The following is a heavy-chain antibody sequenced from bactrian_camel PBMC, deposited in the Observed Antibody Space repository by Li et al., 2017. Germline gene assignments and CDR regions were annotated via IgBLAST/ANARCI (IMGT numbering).Heavy chain of an antibody. D-gene: IGHD1*01. CDR2: PRRDGTT. CDR3: AALNSSSGGRFAWCSDF. CDR1: AYILEQCG. J-gene: IGHJ4*01. Sequence: HVQLVESGGGSVQAGGSLKLTCAGSAYILEQCGMGWFRQAPGKEENLVSPRRDGTTVYSGSVKGRFTISQDRTKNILYLQMNDLKDEDTGMYYCAALNSSSGGRFAWCSDFRGQGTQVTVS. V-gene: IGHV3S60*01.